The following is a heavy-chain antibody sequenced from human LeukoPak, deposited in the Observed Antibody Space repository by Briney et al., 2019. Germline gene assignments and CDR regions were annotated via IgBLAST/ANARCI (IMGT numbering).Heavy chain of an antibody. CDR2: INSDGSST. V-gene: IGHV3-74*01. CDR3: ARDSNDYFDY. J-gene: IGHJ4*02. CDR1: GFTSSSYA. Sequence: GGSLRLSCAASGFTSSSYAMSWVRQAPGKGLVWVSRINSDGSSTSYADSVKGRFTISRDNAKNTLYLQKNSLRAEDTAVYYCARDSNDYFDYWGQGTLVTVSS.